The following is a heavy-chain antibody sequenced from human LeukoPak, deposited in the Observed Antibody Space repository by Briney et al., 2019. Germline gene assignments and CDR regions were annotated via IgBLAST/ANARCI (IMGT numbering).Heavy chain of an antibody. CDR1: GYTLTELS. D-gene: IGHD6-19*01. Sequence: ASVKVSCKVSGYTLTELSMHWVRQAPGKGLEWMGGFDPEDGETIYAQKFQGRVTMTEDTSTDTAYMELSSLRSEDTAVYYCASILRMTTVTYSSGWYSFAYWGQGTLVTVSS. CDR2: FDPEDGET. J-gene: IGHJ4*02. V-gene: IGHV1-24*01. CDR3: ASILRMTTVTYSSGWYSFAY.